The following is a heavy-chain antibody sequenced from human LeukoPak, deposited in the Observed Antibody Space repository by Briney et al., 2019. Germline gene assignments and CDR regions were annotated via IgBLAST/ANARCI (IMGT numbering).Heavy chain of an antibody. CDR3: ARAYDFWSGERWFDP. D-gene: IGHD3-3*01. J-gene: IGHJ5*02. CDR1: AYSITSYC. CDR2: INPGDSNT. Sequence: GESLKISCKASAYSITSYCIVWVRQMAGKNLEWMGIINPGDSNTRYGTSCQGQVPISDDKSISIAYLQWSSLKASDPAMYYCARAYDFWSGERWFDPWRQGTVVTVSS. V-gene: IGHV5-51*01.